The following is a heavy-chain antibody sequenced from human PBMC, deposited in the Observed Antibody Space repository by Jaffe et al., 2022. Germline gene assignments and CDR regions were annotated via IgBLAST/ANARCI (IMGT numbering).Heavy chain of an antibody. V-gene: IGHV7-4-1*01. Sequence: QVHLVQSGSELKKPGASVKVSCKASGYSFTSYPIHWVRQAPGQGLEWMGWINTDTGSPAYAQGFTGRFVFSLDTSVSTAYLQIDSLQPADTAVYYCAKDLAVAGARGDSWGQGTLVTVSS. J-gene: IGHJ4*02. CDR2: INTDTGSP. D-gene: IGHD6-19*01. CDR1: GYSFTSYP. CDR3: AKDLAVAGARGDS.